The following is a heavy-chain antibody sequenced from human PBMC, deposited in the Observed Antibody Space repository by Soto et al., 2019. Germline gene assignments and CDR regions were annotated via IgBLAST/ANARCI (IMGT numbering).Heavy chain of an antibody. Sequence: GGSLRLSCAASGFTFSSYAMSWVRQAPGKGLEWVSAISGSGGSTYYADSVKGRFTISRDNSKNTLYLQMNSLRAEDTAVYYWAKGGYSGLPVSLDDWGQGTMVTLSS. D-gene: IGHD5-12*01. J-gene: IGHJ4*02. CDR3: AKGGYSGLPVSLDD. CDR2: ISGSGGST. CDR1: GFTFSSYA. V-gene: IGHV3-23*01.